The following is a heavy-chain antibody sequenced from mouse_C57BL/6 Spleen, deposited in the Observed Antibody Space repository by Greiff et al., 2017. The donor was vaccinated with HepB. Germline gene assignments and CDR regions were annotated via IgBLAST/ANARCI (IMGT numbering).Heavy chain of an antibody. CDR2: IYPGAGDT. V-gene: IGHV1-82*01. D-gene: IGHD3-1*01. J-gene: IGHJ3*01. CDR3: ARGGSAWFAY. Sequence: VQLQQSGPELVKPGASVKISCKASGYAFSSSWMNWVKQRPGKGLEWIGRIYPGAGDTNYNGKFKGKATLTADKSSSTAYMQLSSLTSEDSAVYFCARGGSAWFAYWGQGTLVTVSA. CDR1: GYAFSSSW.